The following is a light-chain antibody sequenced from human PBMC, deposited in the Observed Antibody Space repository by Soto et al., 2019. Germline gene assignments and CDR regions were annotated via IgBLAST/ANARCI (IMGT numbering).Light chain of an antibody. J-gene: IGKJ4*01. Sequence: EIVLTQSPGTLSLSPGERATLSCRASQSVSSSYLAWYQQKPGQAPRLLIYGASNRATGIPARFSGSGSGTDFILTISSLEPEDFAVYYCQQRNRWPLTFGGGTRVEIK. V-gene: IGKV3D-20*02. CDR3: QQRNRWPLT. CDR2: GAS. CDR1: QSVSSSY.